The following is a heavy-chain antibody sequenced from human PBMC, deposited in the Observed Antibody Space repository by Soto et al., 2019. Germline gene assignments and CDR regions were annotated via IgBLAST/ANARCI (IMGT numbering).Heavy chain of an antibody. Sequence: GGSLRLSCAASGFTFSSYGMHWVRQAPGKGLEWVAVIWYDGSNKYYADSVKGRFTISRDNSKNTLYLQMNSLRAEDTAVYYCARGGADIVVVPAAMSGRYYFDYWGQGTLVTVSS. D-gene: IGHD2-2*01. CDR2: IWYDGSNK. J-gene: IGHJ4*02. CDR3: ARGGADIVVVPAAMSGRYYFDY. V-gene: IGHV3-33*01. CDR1: GFTFSSYG.